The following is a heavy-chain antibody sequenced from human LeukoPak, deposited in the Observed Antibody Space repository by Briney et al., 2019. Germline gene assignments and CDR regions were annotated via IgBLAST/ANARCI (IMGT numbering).Heavy chain of an antibody. D-gene: IGHD3-22*01. J-gene: IGHJ3*02. CDR1: GYTFTSYG. Sequence: GASVKVSCKASGYTFTSYGISWVRQAPGQGLEWVGWISAYNGNTNYAQKLQGRVTMTTDTSTSTAYMELRSLRSDDTAVYYCARGITMIAVDPEAFDIWGQGTMVTVSS. CDR2: ISAYNGNT. V-gene: IGHV1-18*01. CDR3: ARGITMIAVDPEAFDI.